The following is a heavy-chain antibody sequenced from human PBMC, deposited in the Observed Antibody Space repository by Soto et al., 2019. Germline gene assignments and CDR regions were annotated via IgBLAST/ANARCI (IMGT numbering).Heavy chain of an antibody. CDR3: ARAYSYDILTGYSYGMDV. CDR1: GGTFSSYA. V-gene: IGHV1-69*01. J-gene: IGHJ6*02. Sequence: QVQLVQSGAEVQKPGSSVKVSCKASGGTFSSYAISWVRQAPGQGLEWMGGIIPIFGTANYAQKFQGRVTITADESTSTAYMELSSLRSEDTAVYYCARAYSYDILTGYSYGMDVWGQGTTVTVSS. CDR2: IIPIFGTA. D-gene: IGHD3-9*01.